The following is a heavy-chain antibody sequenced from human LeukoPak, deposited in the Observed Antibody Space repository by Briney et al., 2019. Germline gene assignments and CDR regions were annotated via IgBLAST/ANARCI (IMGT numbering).Heavy chain of an antibody. D-gene: IGHD3-22*01. CDR2: ISYDGSNK. CDR3: AKELLGYYDSSAYYHY. V-gene: IGHV3-30*04. CDR1: GFTFSSYA. Sequence: GGSLRLSCAASGFTFSSYAMHWVRQAPGKGLEWVAVISYDGSNKYYADSVKGRFTISRDNSKNTLYLQMNSLRAEDTAMYYCAKELLGYYDSSAYYHYWGQGTLVTVSS. J-gene: IGHJ4*02.